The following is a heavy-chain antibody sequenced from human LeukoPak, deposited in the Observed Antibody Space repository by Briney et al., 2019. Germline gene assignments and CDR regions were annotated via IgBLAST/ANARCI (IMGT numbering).Heavy chain of an antibody. CDR3: ARVTFGVALGGFDY. Sequence: ASVRVSCKASGYTFTGYYMHWVRQAPGQGLEWMGWISAYNGNTNYAQKLQGRVTMTTDTSTSTAYMELRSLRSDDTAVYYCARVTFGVALGGFDYWGQGTLVTVSS. D-gene: IGHD3-3*01. J-gene: IGHJ4*02. CDR1: GYTFTGYY. V-gene: IGHV1-18*04. CDR2: ISAYNGNT.